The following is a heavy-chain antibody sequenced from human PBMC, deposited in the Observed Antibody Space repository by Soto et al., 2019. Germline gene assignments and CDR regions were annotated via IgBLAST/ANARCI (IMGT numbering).Heavy chain of an antibody. J-gene: IGHJ1*01. CDR1: GFTFSSYS. CDR3: ARVKGSSGWYKTHAEYFQH. CDR2: ISSSSSTI. Sequence: GGSLRLSCAASGFTFSSYSMNWVRQAPGKGLEWVSYISSSSSTIYYADSVKGRFTISRDNAKNSLYLQMNSLRAEDTAVYYCARVKGSSGWYKTHAEYFQHWGQGTLVTVS. V-gene: IGHV3-48*01. D-gene: IGHD6-19*01.